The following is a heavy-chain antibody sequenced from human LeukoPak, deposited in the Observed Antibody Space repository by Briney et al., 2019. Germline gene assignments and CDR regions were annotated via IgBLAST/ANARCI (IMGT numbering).Heavy chain of an antibody. D-gene: IGHD6-19*01. J-gene: IGHJ1*01. Sequence: GGSLRLSCAASGFTFSSYWMTWVRQAPGKGLEWAANLKQDGSEKYYVDSVKGRFTISRDNAKNSLFLQMNSLRAEDTAVYYCARDRYSSKWGQGTLVTVSS. CDR2: LKQDGSEK. V-gene: IGHV3-7*01. CDR1: GFTFSSYW. CDR3: ARDRYSSK.